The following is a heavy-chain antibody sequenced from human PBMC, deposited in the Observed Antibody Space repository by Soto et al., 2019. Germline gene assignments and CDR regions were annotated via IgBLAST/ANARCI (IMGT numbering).Heavy chain of an antibody. CDR2: IGVVNGNT. CDR3: AVTDLPFRPLTEPTENGMDV. J-gene: IGHJ6*02. Sequence: ELVQSGPEAREPGTSVKVSCRASGFSFGDSAVQWVRQGRGQRLEWIGWIGVVNGNTNYAQKFEGRVTLTRDASSSTSHMELTSLSSEDTAVYFCAVTDLPFRPLTEPTENGMDVWGQGTTVTVSS. CDR1: GFSFGDSA. V-gene: IGHV1-58*01. D-gene: IGHD3-3*02.